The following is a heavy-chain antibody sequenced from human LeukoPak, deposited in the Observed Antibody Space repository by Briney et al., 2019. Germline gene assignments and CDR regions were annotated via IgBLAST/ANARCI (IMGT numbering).Heavy chain of an antibody. J-gene: IGHJ4*02. Sequence: ASVKVSCKASGYTFTGYYMHWVRQAPGQGLEWMGWINPNSGGTNYAQKFQGRVTMTRNTSISTAYMELSSLRSEDTAVYYCARGFPYYDFWSGYYTFVDWGQGTLVTVSS. D-gene: IGHD3-3*01. CDR1: GYTFTGYY. CDR3: ARGFPYYDFWSGYYTFVD. CDR2: INPNSGGT. V-gene: IGHV1-2*02.